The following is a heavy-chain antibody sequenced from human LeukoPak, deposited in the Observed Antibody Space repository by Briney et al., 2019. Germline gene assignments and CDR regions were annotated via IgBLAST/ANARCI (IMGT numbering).Heavy chain of an antibody. CDR3: ATDRAACSGTSCYHAFHI. V-gene: IGHV3-15*01. D-gene: IGHD2-2*01. CDR1: GFTFSNTW. Sequence: GGSLRLSCATSGFTFSNTWMSWVRQAPGKGLEWVGRIRSKAAGGTIDYAAPVKGGFTISRDDSKNTLYLQMNSLKTEDTAVYYCATDRAACSGTSCYHAFHIWGQGTMVTVSS. CDR2: IRSKAAGGTI. J-gene: IGHJ3*02.